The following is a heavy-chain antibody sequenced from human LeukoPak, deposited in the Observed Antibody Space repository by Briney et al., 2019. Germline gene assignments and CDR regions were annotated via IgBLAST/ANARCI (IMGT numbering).Heavy chain of an antibody. J-gene: IGHJ4*02. CDR3: AKGDTTWELPHDY. CDR1: GFTFSSYG. Sequence: GGSLRLSCAASGFTFSSYGMSWVRQAPGKGLEWVSAISGSGGSTYYADSVKGRFTISRDNAKNSLYLQMNSLRAEDTAVYYCAKGDTTWELPHDYWGQGTLVTVSS. V-gene: IGHV3-23*01. CDR2: ISGSGGST. D-gene: IGHD1-26*01.